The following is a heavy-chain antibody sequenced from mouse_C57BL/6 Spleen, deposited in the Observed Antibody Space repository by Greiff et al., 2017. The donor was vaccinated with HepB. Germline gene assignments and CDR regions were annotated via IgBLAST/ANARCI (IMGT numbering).Heavy chain of an antibody. CDR1: GYTFTSYW. J-gene: IGHJ3*01. CDR3: AREGLDYDYDWAWFAY. Sequence: QVQLQPGAALVKPGASVTLSCKASGYTFTSYWMHWVQQRPGQGLVWIGMIHPNSGSTNYNEKFKSKATLTVDKSSSTAYMQLSSLTSEDSAVYYCAREGLDYDYDWAWFAYWGQGTLVTVSA. D-gene: IGHD2-4*01. V-gene: IGHV1-64*01. CDR2: IHPNSGST.